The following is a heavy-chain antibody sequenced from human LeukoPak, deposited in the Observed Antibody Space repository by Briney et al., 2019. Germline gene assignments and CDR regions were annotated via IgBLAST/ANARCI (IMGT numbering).Heavy chain of an antibody. Sequence: GGSLRLSCAASGFTLSSYSMNWVRQAPGKGLEWVSSISSSSYIYYAASVKGRFTISSDNAKNSLYLQMNSLRAEDTAVYYCARAVYGFDAFDIWGQGTMVTVSS. CDR2: ISSSSYI. V-gene: IGHV3-21*01. J-gene: IGHJ3*02. CDR1: GFTLSSYS. CDR3: ARAVYGFDAFDI. D-gene: IGHD4-17*01.